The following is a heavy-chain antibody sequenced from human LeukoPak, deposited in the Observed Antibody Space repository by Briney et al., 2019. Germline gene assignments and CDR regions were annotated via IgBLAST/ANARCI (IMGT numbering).Heavy chain of an antibody. CDR2: IYYSGST. J-gene: IGHJ3*02. Sequence: PSETLSLTCTVSGGSISSYYWSWIRQPPGKGLEWIGYIYYSGSTNYNPSLKSRVTISVDTSKNQFSLKLSSVTAADTAVYYCARLRAALDAFDIWGQGTMVTVSS. D-gene: IGHD6-13*01. CDR3: ARLRAALDAFDI. V-gene: IGHV4-59*08. CDR1: GGSISSYY.